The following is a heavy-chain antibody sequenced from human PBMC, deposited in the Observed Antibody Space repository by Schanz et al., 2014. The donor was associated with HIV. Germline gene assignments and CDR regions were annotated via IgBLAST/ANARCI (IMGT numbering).Heavy chain of an antibody. V-gene: IGHV1-46*01. CDR3: ERAYYDSSAYYPPAWYAVDI. CDR1: GYTFAKYF. D-gene: IGHD3-22*01. J-gene: IGHJ3*02. CDR2: INPTGGTT. Sequence: QVQLVQSGTEVKKPGASMNVSCKASGYTFAKYFLIHWVRQAPGQGLEWMGVINPTGGTTAYAEKVEGRVSMTRTTSTSTAYMDLSNMGSGAAAVYFCERAYYDSSAYYPPAWYAVDIWGPGTQVTVSS.